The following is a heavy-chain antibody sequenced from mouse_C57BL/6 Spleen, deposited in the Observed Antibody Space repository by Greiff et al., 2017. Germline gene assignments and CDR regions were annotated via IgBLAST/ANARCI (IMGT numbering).Heavy chain of an antibody. CDR1: GYTFTSYW. CDR2: IDPSDGDT. Sequence: QVQLQQPGAELVKPGASVKLSCKASGYTFTSYWMQWVKQRPGQGLEWIGDIDPSDGDTNYNQKFKGKATLTVDTSSSTTYMQLSSLTSAESAVSYCARRGYICWYFDDWGTGTTVTVSS. CDR3: ARRGYICWYFDD. J-gene: IGHJ1*03. D-gene: IGHD3-2*02. V-gene: IGHV1-50*01.